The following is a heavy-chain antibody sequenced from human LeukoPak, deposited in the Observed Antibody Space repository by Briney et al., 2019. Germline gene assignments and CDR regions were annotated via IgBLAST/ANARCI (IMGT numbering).Heavy chain of an antibody. Sequence: SETLSLTXGVYGGSFSGYFLSWIRQAPGKGLEWIGEINNSGSTNYNPSLKSRVTISVDTSKNHFSLKVTSVTAADTSVYYCARGRWNGDSEYWGQGTLVTVSS. J-gene: IGHJ4*02. V-gene: IGHV4-34*01. CDR2: INNSGST. CDR3: ARGRWNGDSEY. CDR1: GGSFSGYF. D-gene: IGHD1-1*01.